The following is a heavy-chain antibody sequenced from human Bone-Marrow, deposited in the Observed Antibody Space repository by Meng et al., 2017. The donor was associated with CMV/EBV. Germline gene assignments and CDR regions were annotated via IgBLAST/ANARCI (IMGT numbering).Heavy chain of an antibody. V-gene: IGHV1-3*01. CDR2: INPATSNA. CDR1: GYTFPNYA. J-gene: IGHJ4*02. CDR3: ARGPYNSGWYGLVDY. D-gene: IGHD6-19*01. Sequence: QVQLVQSGAEMKKPGASVKVSCTASGYTFPNYAIHWMRQAPGQRLEWMGLINPATSNAKYSQTFQGRVTITRDTSATTAYMELSGLRSEDTAIYYCARGPYNSGWYGLVDYWGQGTLVTVSS.